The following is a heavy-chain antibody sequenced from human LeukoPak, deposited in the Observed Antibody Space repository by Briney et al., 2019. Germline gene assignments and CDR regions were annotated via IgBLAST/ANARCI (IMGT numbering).Heavy chain of an antibody. J-gene: IGHJ4*02. CDR1: GGSISSSSYY. V-gene: IGHV4-39*07. CDR3: ARDGGPLYSSVSYFDY. Sequence: PSETLSLTCTVSGGSISSSSYYWGWIRQPPGKGLEWIGEINHSGSTNYKSSFKSRVTISVDTSKNQFSLKLSSVTAADTAVYYCARDGGPLYSSVSYFDYWGQGTLVTVSS. CDR2: INHSGST. D-gene: IGHD6-19*01.